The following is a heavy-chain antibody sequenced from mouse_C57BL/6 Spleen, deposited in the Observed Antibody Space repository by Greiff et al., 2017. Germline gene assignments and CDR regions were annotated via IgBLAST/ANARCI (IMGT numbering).Heavy chain of an antibody. J-gene: IGHJ3*01. CDR2: IDPSDSYT. CDR1: GYTFTSYW. D-gene: IGHD1-3*01. CDR3: ARRGKGPWCAY. Sequence: QVQLQQPGAELVKPGASVKLSCKASGYTFTSYWMQWVKQRPGQGLEWIGEIDPSDSYTNYNQKFKGKATLTVDTSSSTAYMQLSSLTSEDSAVYYCARRGKGPWCAYWGQGTLVTVSA. V-gene: IGHV1-50*01.